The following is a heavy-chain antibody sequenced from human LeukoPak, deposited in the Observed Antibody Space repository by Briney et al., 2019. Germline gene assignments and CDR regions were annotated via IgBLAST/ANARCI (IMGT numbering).Heavy chain of an antibody. CDR3: ARERCSSTSCYTEDYYYMDV. D-gene: IGHD2-2*02. J-gene: IGHJ6*03. CDR2: IYYSGST. Sequence: SETLTLTCSVSGGSISSYYWSWIRQPPGKGLEWIGYIYYSGSTNYSPSLKSRVTISVDTSKNQFALKLSSVTAADTAVYYCARERCSSTSCYTEDYYYMDVWGKGTTVTVSS. CDR1: GGSISSYY. V-gene: IGHV4-59*01.